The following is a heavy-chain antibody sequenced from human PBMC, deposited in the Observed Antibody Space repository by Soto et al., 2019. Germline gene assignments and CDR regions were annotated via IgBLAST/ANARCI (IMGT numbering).Heavy chain of an antibody. CDR1: GLTFSSYW. J-gene: IGHJ4*02. CDR3: ASAYYYDSSGYSPGGY. V-gene: IGHV3-7*01. Sequence: GGSLRLSCAASGLTFSSYWMSWVRQAPGKGLEWVANIKQDGSQKYYVDSVKGRFTISRDNAKNSLYLQMNSLRVEDTAVYYCASAYYYDSSGYSPGGYWGQGTMVTVYS. CDR2: IKQDGSQK. D-gene: IGHD3-22*01.